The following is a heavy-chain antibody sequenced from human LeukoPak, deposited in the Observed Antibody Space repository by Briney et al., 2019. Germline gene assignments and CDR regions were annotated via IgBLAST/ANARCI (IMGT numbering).Heavy chain of an antibody. J-gene: IGHJ4*02. CDR3: ARRPTVTTFFDY. CDR1: GGSISSYY. D-gene: IGHD4-17*01. V-gene: IGHV4-59*01. Sequence: SETLSLTCTVSGGSISSYYWSWIRQPPGKGLEWIGYIYNSGSTNYNPSLKSRVTISVDTSKNQFSLKLSSVTAADTAVYYCARRPTVTTFFDYWGQGTLVAVSS. CDR2: IYNSGST.